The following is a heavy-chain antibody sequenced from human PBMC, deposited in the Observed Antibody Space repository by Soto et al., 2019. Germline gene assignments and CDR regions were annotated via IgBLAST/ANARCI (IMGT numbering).Heavy chain of an antibody. CDR3: ARGSTYYDFWSGFYGMDV. Sequence: GGSLRLSCAASGFTFSSYEMNWLRQAPGKGLEWVSYISSSGSTIYYADSVKGRFTISRDNAKNSLYLQMNSLRAEDTAVYYCARGSTYYDFWSGFYGMDVWGQGTTVTVSS. J-gene: IGHJ6*02. CDR1: GFTFSSYE. V-gene: IGHV3-48*03. CDR2: ISSSGSTI. D-gene: IGHD3-3*01.